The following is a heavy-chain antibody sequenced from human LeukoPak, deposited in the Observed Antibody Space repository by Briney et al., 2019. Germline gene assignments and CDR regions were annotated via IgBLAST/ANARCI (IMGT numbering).Heavy chain of an antibody. CDR3: ARGNDPVRYYYYAMDV. Sequence: GASVKVSCKASGYTFTSYDINWVRQATGQGLEWMGWTSPNSGDTGYPQKFQGRVTMTRNTSISTAYMELSSLRSEDTAVYYCARGNDPVRYYYYAMDVWGQGTTVTVSS. D-gene: IGHD1-1*01. CDR1: GYTFTSYD. CDR2: TSPNSGDT. J-gene: IGHJ6*02. V-gene: IGHV1-8*01.